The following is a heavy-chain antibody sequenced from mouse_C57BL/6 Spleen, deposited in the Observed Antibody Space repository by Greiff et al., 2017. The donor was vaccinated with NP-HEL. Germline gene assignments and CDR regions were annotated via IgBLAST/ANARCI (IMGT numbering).Heavy chain of an antibody. J-gene: IGHJ4*01. V-gene: IGHV5-17*01. Sequence: DVMLVESGGGLVKPGGSLKLSCAASGFTFSDYGMHWVRQAPEKGLEWVAYISSGSSTIYYADTVKGRFTISRDNAKNTLFLQMTSLRSEDTAMYYCARQVFSYYAMDYWGQGTSVTVSS. CDR2: ISSGSSTI. CDR1: GFTFSDYG. CDR3: ARQVFSYYAMDY.